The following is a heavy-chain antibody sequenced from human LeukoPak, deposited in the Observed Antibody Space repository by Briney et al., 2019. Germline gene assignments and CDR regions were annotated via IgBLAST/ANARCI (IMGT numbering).Heavy chain of an antibody. J-gene: IGHJ3*02. CDR2: VSYDGSNK. V-gene: IGHV3-30*04. CDR1: GFTFSGYA. Sequence: GGSLRLSCAASGFTFSGYAMHWVRQAPGKGLEWVAVVSYDGSNKYYADSVKGRFTISRDNSKNTLYLQMNSLRAEDTAVYYCARLGAVAGRRRAFDIWGQGTMVTVSS. CDR3: ARLGAVAGRRRAFDI. D-gene: IGHD6-19*01.